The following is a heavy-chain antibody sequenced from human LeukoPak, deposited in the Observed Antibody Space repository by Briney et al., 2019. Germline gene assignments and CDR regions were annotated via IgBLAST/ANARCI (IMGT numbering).Heavy chain of an antibody. J-gene: IGHJ4*02. Sequence: PGGSLRLSCAASGITFRSYGMHWVRQAPGKGLEWVAFIWYDGSNKYYADSVKGRFTISRDNSRNTLFLQMNSLRAEDTAVYYCATDRATQYFDYWGQGTLVSVPS. CDR2: IWYDGSNK. CDR1: GITFRSYG. V-gene: IGHV3-30*02. D-gene: IGHD2-15*01. CDR3: ATDRATQYFDY.